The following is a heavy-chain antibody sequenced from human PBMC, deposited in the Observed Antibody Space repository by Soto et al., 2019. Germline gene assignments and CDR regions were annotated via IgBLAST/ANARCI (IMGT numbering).Heavy chain of an antibody. CDR2: VSGSGEMT. J-gene: IGHJ4*02. D-gene: IGHD1-20*01. Sequence: EVQLLESGGDLVQPGGSLRLACAASGFTFRGDAMSWVRQAPGKGLEWVSSVSGSGEMTHYAESVKGRFTISRDNSKDTLFLQMESLRAEDPAVYYCARSEMTYNWNDWGQGTRVTVSS. CDR3: ARSEMTYNWND. V-gene: IGHV3-23*01. CDR1: GFTFRGDA.